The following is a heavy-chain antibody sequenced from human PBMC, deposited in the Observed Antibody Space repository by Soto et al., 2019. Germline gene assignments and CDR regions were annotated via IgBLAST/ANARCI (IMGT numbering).Heavy chain of an antibody. V-gene: IGHV4-59*08. J-gene: IGHJ4*02. CDR2: IYYSGST. Sequence: PSETLSLTCTVSGGSISSYYWSWIRQPPGEGLEWIGYIYYSGSTNYNPSLKSRVTISVDTSKNQFSLKLSSVTAADTAVYYCASRYCSGGSCYFDYWGQGTLVTVPQ. D-gene: IGHD2-15*01. CDR3: ASRYCSGGSCYFDY. CDR1: GGSISSYY.